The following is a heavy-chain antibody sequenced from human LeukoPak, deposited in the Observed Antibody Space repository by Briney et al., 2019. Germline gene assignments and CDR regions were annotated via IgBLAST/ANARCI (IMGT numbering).Heavy chain of an antibody. CDR1: GFTFSSYG. D-gene: IGHD5-18*01. CDR2: IWSDGSNK. J-gene: IGHJ6*02. CDR3: ARDLGGAAMTGYYYYGMDV. V-gene: IGHV3-33*01. Sequence: GRSLRLSCAASGFTFSSYGMHWVRQTPGKGLEWVAVIWSDGSNKYYVDSVKGRFTISRDNSRNTLYLQMNSLRAEDTAVYYCARDLGGAAMTGYYYYGMDVWGQGTTVTVSS.